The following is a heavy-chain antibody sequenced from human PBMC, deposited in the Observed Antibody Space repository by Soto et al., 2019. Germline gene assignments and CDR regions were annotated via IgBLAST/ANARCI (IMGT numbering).Heavy chain of an antibody. J-gene: IGHJ6*02. CDR3: AKDLRYDSSGYYYGMDV. Sequence: GGSLRLSCAASGFTFSSYAMSWVRQAPGKGLEWVSAISGSGGSTYYADSVKGRFTISRDNSKNTLYLQMNSLRAEDTAVYYCAKDLRYDSSGYYYGMDVWGQGTTVTVSS. CDR2: ISGSGGST. V-gene: IGHV3-23*01. D-gene: IGHD3-22*01. CDR1: GFTFSSYA.